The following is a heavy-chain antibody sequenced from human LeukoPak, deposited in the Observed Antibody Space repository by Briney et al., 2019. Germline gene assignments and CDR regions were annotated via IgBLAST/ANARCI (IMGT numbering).Heavy chain of an antibody. Sequence: GGSLRRSCAASGFTFSSYAMPWVRQAPGKGLEWVAVISYDGSNKYYADSVKGRFTISRDNSKNTLYLQMNSLRAEDTAVYYCARDGPSMVRGVIIQRTYYFDYWGQGTLVTVSS. D-gene: IGHD3-10*01. V-gene: IGHV3-30-3*01. CDR3: ARDGPSMVRGVIIQRTYYFDY. CDR1: GFTFSSYA. CDR2: ISYDGSNK. J-gene: IGHJ4*02.